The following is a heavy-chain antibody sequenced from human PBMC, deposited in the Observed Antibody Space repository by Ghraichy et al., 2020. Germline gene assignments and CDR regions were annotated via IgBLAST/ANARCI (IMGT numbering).Heavy chain of an antibody. V-gene: IGHV1-2*06. D-gene: IGHD3-10*01. J-gene: IGHJ4*02. CDR1: GYTFTDYY. CDR3: ARDLRGLSDY. CDR2: INRNSPGT. Sequence: ASVKVSCKPSGYTFTDYYIHWVRDAPGQGLEWMGRINRNSPGTTYAQKFQGRVTMTRDTSIRTAYMALSSLTSDDTAVYFCARDLRGLSDYWGQGTLVTVSS.